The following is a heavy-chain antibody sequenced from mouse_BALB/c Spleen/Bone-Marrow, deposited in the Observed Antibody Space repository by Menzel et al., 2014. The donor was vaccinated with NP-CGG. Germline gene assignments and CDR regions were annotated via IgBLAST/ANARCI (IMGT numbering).Heavy chain of an antibody. Sequence: VQLQQPGPDLVKPSQSLSLTCTVTGYSITSGYSWRWIRQFPGNKLEWMGYIYYSGSTNYNPSLKSRISITRDTSKNQFFLQLNSVTTEDTATYYCARRGIYYGNYVFAYWGQGALVTVSA. D-gene: IGHD2-1*01. J-gene: IGHJ3*01. CDR2: IYYSGST. CDR1: GYSITSGYS. CDR3: ARRGIYYGNYVFAY. V-gene: IGHV3-1*02.